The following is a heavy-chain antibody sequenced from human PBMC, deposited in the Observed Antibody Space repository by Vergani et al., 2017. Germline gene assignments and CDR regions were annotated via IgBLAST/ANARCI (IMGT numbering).Heavy chain of an antibody. CDR1: GFTFDDYA. J-gene: IGHJ4*02. V-gene: IGHV3-9*03. CDR2: ISWNSGSI. CDR3: ARDVYFDY. Sequence: EVQLVESGGGLVQPGRSLRLSCAASGFTFDDYAMHWVRQAPGKGLEWVSGISWNSGSIGYADSVKGRFTISRDNSKNTLYLQMGSLRAEDMAVYYCARDVYFDYWGQGTLVTVSS.